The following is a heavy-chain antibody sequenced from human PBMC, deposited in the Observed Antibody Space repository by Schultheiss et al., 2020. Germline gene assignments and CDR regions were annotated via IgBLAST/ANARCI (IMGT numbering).Heavy chain of an antibody. CDR1: GFTFSSYG. CDR2: ISYDGSNK. Sequence: GGSLRLSCAASGFTFSSYGMHWVRQAPGKGLEWVAVISYDGSNKYYADSVKGRFTISRDNSKNTLYLQMNSLRAEDTAVYYCAREMYSNVRPGGYYYYGMDVWGQGTTVTVSS. CDR3: AREMYSNVRPGGYYYYGMDV. V-gene: IGHV3-30*03. J-gene: IGHJ6*02. D-gene: IGHD4-11*01.